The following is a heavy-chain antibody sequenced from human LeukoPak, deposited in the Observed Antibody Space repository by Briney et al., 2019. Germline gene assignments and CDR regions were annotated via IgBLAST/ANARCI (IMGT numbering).Heavy chain of an antibody. J-gene: IGHJ6*03. CDR3: ARGVDTAMVTIWYSYYYYMDV. CDR1: GFTFSSYS. V-gene: IGHV3-21*01. Sequence: SGGSLRLSCAASGFTFSSYSMNWVRQAPGKGLEWVSSISSSSSYIYYADSVKGRFTISRDNAKNSLYLQMNSLRAEDTAVYYCARGVDTAMVTIWYSYYYYMDVWGKGTTVTVSS. D-gene: IGHD5-18*01. CDR2: ISSSSSYI.